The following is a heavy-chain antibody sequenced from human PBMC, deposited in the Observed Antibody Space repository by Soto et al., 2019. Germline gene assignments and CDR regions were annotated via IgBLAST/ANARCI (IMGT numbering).Heavy chain of an antibody. V-gene: IGHV4-59*06. CDR3: AREGAAPYYYYGMDV. J-gene: IGHJ6*02. CDR2: IYYSGST. CDR1: GGSISDYY. Sequence: SETLSLTCTVSGGSISDYYWSWIRQPPGKGLEWIGYIYYSGSTYYNPSLKSRVTISVDTSKNQFSLKLSSVTAADTAVYYCAREGAAPYYYYGMDVWGQGTTVTVSS. D-gene: IGHD6-6*01.